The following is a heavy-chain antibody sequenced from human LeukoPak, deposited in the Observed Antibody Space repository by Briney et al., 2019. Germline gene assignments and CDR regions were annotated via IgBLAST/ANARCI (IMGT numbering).Heavy chain of an antibody. CDR3: ARDGSGYCSGGSCAFDY. D-gene: IGHD2-15*01. V-gene: IGHV1-46*01. CDR1: GYTFTSYY. Sequence: ASVKVSCKASGYTFTSYYMHWVRQAPGQGLEWMGIINPSGGSTSYAQKFQGRVTMTRDMSTSTAYMELSSLRSEDTAVYYCARDGSGYCSGGSCAFDYWGQGTLVTVSS. CDR2: INPSGGST. J-gene: IGHJ4*02.